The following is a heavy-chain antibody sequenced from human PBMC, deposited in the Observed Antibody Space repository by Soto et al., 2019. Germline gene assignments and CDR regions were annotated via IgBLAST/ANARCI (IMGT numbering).Heavy chain of an antibody. D-gene: IGHD3-10*01. Sequence: PTLVNPTQTLTLTCSFSGVSLSTSGVGVGWIRQPPGKALEWLALIYWDDDKRYSPSLKSRLTITKDTSKNQVVLTMTNMDPVDTATYYCAHSTYYYGSGSYLPFDYWGQGTLVTVSS. CDR1: GVSLSTSGVG. CDR3: AHSTYYYGSGSYLPFDY. J-gene: IGHJ4*02. CDR2: IYWDDDK. V-gene: IGHV2-5*02.